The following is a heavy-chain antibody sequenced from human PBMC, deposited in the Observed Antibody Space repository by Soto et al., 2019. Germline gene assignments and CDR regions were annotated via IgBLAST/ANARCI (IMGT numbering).Heavy chain of an antibody. CDR2: ISAYNGNT. J-gene: IGHJ4*02. CDR3: ARGVGWEPLDY. Sequence: QVQLVQSGAEVKKPGASVKVSCKASGYTFTSYGISWVRQAPGQGLEWMGWISAYNGNTKYAQKLQGRVTMTTDTTTSTANMELGGQRSAGTAVYYCARGVGWEPLDYWGQGTLPTLSS. CDR1: GYTFTSYG. D-gene: IGHD1-26*01. V-gene: IGHV1-18*01.